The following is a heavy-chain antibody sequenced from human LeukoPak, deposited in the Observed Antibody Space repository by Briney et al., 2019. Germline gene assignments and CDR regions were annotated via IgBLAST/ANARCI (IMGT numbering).Heavy chain of an antibody. CDR2: ISGSGGST. CDR3: AKDQGPIGNAFDI. V-gene: IGHV3-23*01. D-gene: IGHD3-10*01. CDR1: GFTFSSYA. Sequence: GGSLRLSCAASGFTFSSYAMSWVRQAPGKGLEWVSAISGSGGSTYYADSVKGRFTISRDNYKNTLYLQMNSLRAEDTAVYYCAKDQGPIGNAFDIWGQGTMVTVSS. J-gene: IGHJ3*02.